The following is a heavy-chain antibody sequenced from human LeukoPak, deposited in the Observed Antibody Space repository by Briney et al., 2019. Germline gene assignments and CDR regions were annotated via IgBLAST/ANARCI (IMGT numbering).Heavy chain of an antibody. V-gene: IGHV4-59*02. J-gene: IGHJ4*02. CDR1: GDSVSGYY. D-gene: IGHD1-26*01. CDR2: IYYSGST. Sequence: SETLSLTCIVSGDSVSGYYWSWIRQPPGKGLEWIGYIYYSGSTNYNPSLKSRVTISVDTSKNQFSLKLSSVTAADTAVYYCAREAASGSYYDYWGQGTLVTVSS. CDR3: AREAASGSYYDY.